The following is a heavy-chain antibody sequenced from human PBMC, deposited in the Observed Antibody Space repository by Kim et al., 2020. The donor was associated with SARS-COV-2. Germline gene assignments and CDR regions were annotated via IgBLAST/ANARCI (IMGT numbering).Heavy chain of an antibody. CDR1: GFTFSSYG. CDR3: ARDHLGDYPDAFDI. V-gene: IGHV3-33*01. J-gene: IGHJ3*02. CDR2: IWYDGSNK. D-gene: IGHD4-17*01. Sequence: GGSLRLSCAASGFTFSSYGMHWVRQAPGKGLEWVAVIWYDGSNKYYADSVKGRFTISRDNSKNTLYLQMNSLRAEDTAVYYCARDHLGDYPDAFDIWGQGTMVTVSS.